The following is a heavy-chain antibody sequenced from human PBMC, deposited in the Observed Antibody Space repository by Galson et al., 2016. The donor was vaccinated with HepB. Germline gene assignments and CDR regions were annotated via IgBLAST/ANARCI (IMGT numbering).Heavy chain of an antibody. CDR3: ARISLGGYTSGWGGSFDI. CDR2: IKEDGSAR. J-gene: IGHJ3*02. D-gene: IGHD6-19*01. Sequence: SLRLSCAASGFTFSTYWMTWVRQAPGKGLEWVANIKEDGSARYYVDSVKGRFTISRDNAQNSLSLQMNSLRVEDTAVYYCARISLGGYTSGWGGSFDIWGQGTMVTVSS. V-gene: IGHV3-7*01. CDR1: GFTFSTYW.